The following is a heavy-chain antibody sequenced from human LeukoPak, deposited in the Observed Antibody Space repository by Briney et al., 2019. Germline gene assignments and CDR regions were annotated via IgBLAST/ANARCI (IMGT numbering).Heavy chain of an antibody. V-gene: IGHV3-21*04. CDR3: AKDIVLIPAAAFDS. Sequence: GGSLRLSCAASGFTFSTYTYSMNWVRQAPGKGLEWVSSITSGSTYIYYADSVKGRFTISRDNSKNTLYLQMNSLRADDTAVYYCAKDIVLIPAAAFDSWGQGTLVTVSS. CDR2: ITSGSTYI. CDR1: GFTFSTYTYS. J-gene: IGHJ4*02. D-gene: IGHD2-2*01.